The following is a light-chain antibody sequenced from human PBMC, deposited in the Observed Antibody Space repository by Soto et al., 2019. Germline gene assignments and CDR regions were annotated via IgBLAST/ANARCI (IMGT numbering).Light chain of an antibody. Sequence: DIQMPQSPSSLSASVGDRVTITCQASQDISNYLNWYQQKPGKAPKLLIYDASNLETGVPSRFSGSGSVTDFTFTISSRKPEDLATYYCQQYDKLPGTCGQGTKREIK. CDR3: QQYDKLPGT. V-gene: IGKV1-33*01. CDR1: QDISNY. J-gene: IGKJ2*02. CDR2: DAS.